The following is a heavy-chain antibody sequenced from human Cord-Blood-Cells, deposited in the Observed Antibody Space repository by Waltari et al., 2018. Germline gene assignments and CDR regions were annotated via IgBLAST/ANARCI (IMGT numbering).Heavy chain of an antibody. V-gene: IGHV3-13*01. J-gene: IGHJ3*02. CDR2: IGTAVDT. D-gene: IGHD5-18*01. Sequence: EVQLVESGGGLVQPGGSLRLSCAASGFTFSSYDMHWVRQATGKGLEWVSAIGTAVDTYYPGSVKGRFTISRENAKNSLYLQMNSLRAGDTAVYYCARRSGYSYGDAFDIWGQGTMVTVSS. CDR1: GFTFSSYD. CDR3: ARRSGYSYGDAFDI.